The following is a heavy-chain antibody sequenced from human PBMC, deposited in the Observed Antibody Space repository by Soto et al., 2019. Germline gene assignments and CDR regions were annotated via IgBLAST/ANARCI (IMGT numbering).Heavy chain of an antibody. D-gene: IGHD3-3*01. V-gene: IGHV3-30-3*01. J-gene: IGHJ4*02. CDR1: GFTFSSYA. CDR3: AKDSQILSDYYGVRIDY. Sequence: GGSLRLSCAASGFTFSSYAMHWVRQAPGKGLEWVSAITRDGSNKYYADSVKGRFTIFRDNSKSTLYLQMDSLGAEDTAVYYCAKDSQILSDYYGVRIDYWGQGTLVTVSS. CDR2: ITRDGSNK.